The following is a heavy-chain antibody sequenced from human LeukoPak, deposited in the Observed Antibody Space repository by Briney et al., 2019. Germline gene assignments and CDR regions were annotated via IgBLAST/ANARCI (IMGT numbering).Heavy chain of an antibody. CDR1: GFPFSIHS. CDR3: ARAPNYDSSGYALWGFDY. CDR2: IYSGGST. Sequence: PGGSLRLSCAASGFPFSIHSVNWVRQAPGKGLEWVSVIYSGGSTYYADSVKGRFTISRDNSKNTLYLQMNSLRAEDTAVYYCARAPNYDSSGYALWGFDYWGQGTLVTVSS. D-gene: IGHD3-22*01. V-gene: IGHV3-66*01. J-gene: IGHJ4*02.